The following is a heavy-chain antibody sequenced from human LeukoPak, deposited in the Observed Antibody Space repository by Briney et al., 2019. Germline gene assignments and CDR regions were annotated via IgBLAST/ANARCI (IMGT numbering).Heavy chain of an antibody. CDR2: INYSGST. CDR3: ARTSWDLGYYYYMDV. Sequence: SETLSLTCAVYGGSFSGYYWSWIRQPPGKGLEWIGEINYSGSTNYNPSLKSRVTISVDTSKNQFSLKLSSVTAADTAVYYCARTSWDLGYYYYMDVWGKGTTVTISS. D-gene: IGHD1-26*01. J-gene: IGHJ6*03. CDR1: GGSFSGYY. V-gene: IGHV4-34*01.